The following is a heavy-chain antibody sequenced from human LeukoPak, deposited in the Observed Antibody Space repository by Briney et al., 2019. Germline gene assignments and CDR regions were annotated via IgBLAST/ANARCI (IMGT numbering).Heavy chain of an antibody. CDR3: ARERPNSSSWYARWFDP. CDR2: INPNSNGLN. D-gene: IGHD6-13*01. J-gene: IGHJ5*02. Sequence: ASVKVSCKASGYSLSDHYMHWVRQAPGQGLEWMGWINPNSNGLNNYAHKFQGRVTMTSDTSISTASMELSRLRSDDTTVYYCARERPNSSSWYARWFDPWGQGTLVTVSS. V-gene: IGHV1-2*07. CDR1: GYSLSDHY.